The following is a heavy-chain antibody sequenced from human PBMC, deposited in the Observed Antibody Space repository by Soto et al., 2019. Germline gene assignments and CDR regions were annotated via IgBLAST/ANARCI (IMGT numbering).Heavy chain of an antibody. CDR1: GFTFSSYA. Sequence: EVQLLESGGDVVRPGGSLRLSCAASGFTFSSYAMGWVRQAPGKGLEWVAGVSRAGTYTFYADSVRGRFSISRDNSRDIVDQYMNALRGDDTAVYFCVKYTVTEDLGESWGQGTLVSVSS. CDR2: VSRAGTYT. J-gene: IGHJ5*02. V-gene: IGHV3-23*01. CDR3: VKYTVTEDLGES. D-gene: IGHD3-16*01.